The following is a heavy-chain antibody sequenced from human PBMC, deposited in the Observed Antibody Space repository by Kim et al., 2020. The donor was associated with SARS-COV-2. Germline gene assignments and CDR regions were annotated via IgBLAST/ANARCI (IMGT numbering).Heavy chain of an antibody. CDR1: GFTFNTYW. Sequence: GGSLRLSCAASGFTFNTYWMSWVRQAPGEGLKWVGVIKQDGSDSYCVDSVKGRFTISRDNAKNSLFLQMNNLRVEDTAVYYCARGSQWGGDVWGQGTTVTVSS. CDR2: IKQDGSDS. CDR3: ARGSQWGGDV. D-gene: IGHD1-26*01. V-gene: IGHV3-7*01. J-gene: IGHJ6*02.